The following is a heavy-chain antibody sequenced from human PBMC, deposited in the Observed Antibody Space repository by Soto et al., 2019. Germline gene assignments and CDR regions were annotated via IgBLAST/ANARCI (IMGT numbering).Heavy chain of an antibody. CDR2: IYYSGST. V-gene: IGHV4-39*07. CDR3: AKNPCGGSGGNCDSGGYYYYYNGMDG. CDR1: GGSISSSSYY. Sequence: PSETLSLTCTVSGGSISSSSYYWGWIRQPPGKGLEWIGSIYYSGSTYYNPSLKSRVTISVDTSKNQFSLKLSSVTAADTAVYYCAKNPCGGSGGNCDSGGYYYYYNGMDGWGQGNTVTLSS. D-gene: IGHD2-15*01. J-gene: IGHJ6*02.